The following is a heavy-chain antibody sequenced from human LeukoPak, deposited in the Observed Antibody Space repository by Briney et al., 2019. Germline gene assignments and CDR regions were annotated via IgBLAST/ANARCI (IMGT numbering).Heavy chain of an antibody. CDR2: FDVAETDT. CDR3: ATAPLLRYFDWLLTAHDY. Sequence: ASVKVSCKVSGYTLSELSMHWVRQSPGKGLEWMGGFDVAETDTIYAQKFQGRVTVTEDTSTDTAYMELSSLRSEDTAVYYCATAPLLRYFDWLLTAHDYWGQGTLVTVSS. J-gene: IGHJ4*02. D-gene: IGHD3-9*01. CDR1: GYTLSELS. V-gene: IGHV1-24*01.